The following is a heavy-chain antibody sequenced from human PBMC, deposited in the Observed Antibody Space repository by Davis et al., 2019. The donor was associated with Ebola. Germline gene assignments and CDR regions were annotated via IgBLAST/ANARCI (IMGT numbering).Heavy chain of an antibody. CDR1: GFTFSDYW. V-gene: IGHV3-74*01. CDR3: TRDMGHSPGGPRD. Sequence: HTGGSLRLSCAASGFTFSDYWMHWVRQAPGKGLVWVSRINIDGSRTSYADSVKGRFTISRDNAKNTLYLQMNSLKTEDTAVYYCTRDMGHSPGGPRDWGQGTLVTVSS. D-gene: IGHD1-14*01. J-gene: IGHJ4*02. CDR2: INIDGSRT.